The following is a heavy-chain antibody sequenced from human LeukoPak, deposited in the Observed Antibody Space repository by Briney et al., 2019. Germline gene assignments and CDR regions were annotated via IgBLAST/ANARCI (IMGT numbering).Heavy chain of an antibody. J-gene: IGHJ4*02. CDR1: GFTFSHYA. CDR3: ARGPPTSRSGAHFDY. CDR2: ISYSGNNY. Sequence: GGSLRLSCAASGFTFSHYAMHWVRQAPGEGLQWVAFISYSGNNYYYADSVKGRFIISRDDSKNTLYVEMNSLRLDDTAIYYCARGPPTSRSGAHFDYWGQGSLVTVSS. V-gene: IGHV3-30*03. D-gene: IGHD5-12*01.